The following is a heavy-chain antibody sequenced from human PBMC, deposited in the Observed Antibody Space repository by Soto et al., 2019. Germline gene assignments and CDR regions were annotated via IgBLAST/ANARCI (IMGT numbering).Heavy chain of an antibody. J-gene: IGHJ6*02. D-gene: IGHD2-21*02. CDR1: GFTFSSYG. Sequence: QVQLVESGGGVVQPGRSLRLSCVASGFTFSSYGMHWVRQAPGKGLEWVAVIWYDGSNKYYADSVKGRFTISRDNSKNTLYLQMNSLRAEDTAVYYCARGAGCGGDCYPKGMDVWGQGTTVTVSS. CDR3: ARGAGCGGDCYPKGMDV. V-gene: IGHV3-33*01. CDR2: IWYDGSNK.